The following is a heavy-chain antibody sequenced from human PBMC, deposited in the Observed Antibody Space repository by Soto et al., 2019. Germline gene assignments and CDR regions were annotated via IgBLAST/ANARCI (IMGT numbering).Heavy chain of an antibody. CDR3: ARDYYYDSSGHIFP. V-gene: IGHV1-2*02. CDR2: INPNSGST. Sequence: ASVKVSCKASGYTFTGYYMHWVRQAPGQGLEWMGWINPNSGSTNYAQKFQGRVTMTRDTSISTAYMELSRLRSDDTAVYYCARDYYYDSSGHIFPWGQGXLVTVHS. D-gene: IGHD3-22*01. CDR1: GYTFTGYY. J-gene: IGHJ5*02.